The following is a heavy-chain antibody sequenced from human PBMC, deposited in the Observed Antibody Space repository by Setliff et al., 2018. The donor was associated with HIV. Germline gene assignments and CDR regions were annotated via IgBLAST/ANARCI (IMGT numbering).Heavy chain of an antibody. D-gene: IGHD3-22*01. CDR1: GFTFSTYP. V-gene: IGHV3-48*04. CDR2: IAGSSDII. J-gene: IGHJ4*02. Sequence: GGSLRLSCAASGFTFSTYPMNWVRQAPGKGLECVSYIAGSSDIIHYADSVKGRFTVSRDNAKNSLYLQMNNLRAEDTAMYYCARETMYDSRGYLSHYFDYWGQGTPVTVSS. CDR3: ARETMYDSRGYLSHYFDY.